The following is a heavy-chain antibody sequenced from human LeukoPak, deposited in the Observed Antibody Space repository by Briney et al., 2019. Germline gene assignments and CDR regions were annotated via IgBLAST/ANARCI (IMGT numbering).Heavy chain of an antibody. CDR1: GFTFSSYA. D-gene: IGHD1-26*01. J-gene: IGHJ4*02. V-gene: IGHV3-30*04. CDR3: ARESPIVGATDYYFDY. Sequence: PGGSLRLSCAASGFTFSSYAMHWVRQAPGKGLEWVAVISYDGSNKYYADSVKGRFTISRDNSKNTLYLQMNSLRAEDTAVYYCARESPIVGATDYYFDYWGQGTLVTVSS. CDR2: ISYDGSNK.